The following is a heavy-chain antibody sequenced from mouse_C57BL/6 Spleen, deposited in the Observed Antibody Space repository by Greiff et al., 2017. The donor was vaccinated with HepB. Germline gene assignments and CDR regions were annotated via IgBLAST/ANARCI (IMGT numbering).Heavy chain of an antibody. J-gene: IGHJ4*01. CDR1: GYSITSGYY. D-gene: IGHD2-1*01. V-gene: IGHV3-6*01. CDR3: ACIYYGNLYAMDY. Sequence: EVQRVESGPGLVKPSQSLSLTCSVTGYSITSGYYWNWIRQFPGNKLEWMGYISYDGSNNYNPSLKNRISITRDTSKNQFFLKLNSVTTEDTATYYCACIYYGNLYAMDYWGQGTSVTVSS. CDR2: ISYDGSN.